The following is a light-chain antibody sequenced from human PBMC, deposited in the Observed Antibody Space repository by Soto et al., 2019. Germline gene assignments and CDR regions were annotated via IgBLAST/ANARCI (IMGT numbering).Light chain of an antibody. CDR1: QDIISY. CDR3: QLYGISPH. V-gene: IGKV3-11*01. CDR2: EGS. J-gene: IGKJ5*01. Sequence: EIVLTQSPATLSLSAGEIATLSCRASQDIISYLGWYQQKPGQAPRLLIYEGSNRATGIPARFSGSASGTDFTLTINRLEPEDFAVYYCQLYGISPHFGQGTRLEIK.